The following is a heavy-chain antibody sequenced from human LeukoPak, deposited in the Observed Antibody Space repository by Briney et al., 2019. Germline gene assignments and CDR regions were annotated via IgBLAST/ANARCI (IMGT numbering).Heavy chain of an antibody. D-gene: IGHD6-19*01. J-gene: IGHJ6*02. CDR3: AAVAGRGYYYYGRDV. Sequence: GVTLRLSCAASGFTFDDYGMSWVRQARGKGLEWVSDINWNGGSTGYADSVKGRFTISRDNAKNSLYLQMNSLRAEDTALYHCAAVAGRGYYYYGRDVWGQGTTVTVSS. CDR1: GFTFDDYG. CDR2: INWNGGST. V-gene: IGHV3-20*01.